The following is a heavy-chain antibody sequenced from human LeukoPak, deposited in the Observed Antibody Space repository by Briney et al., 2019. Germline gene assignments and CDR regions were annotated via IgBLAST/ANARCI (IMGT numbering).Heavy chain of an antibody. CDR1: GFTFSSYS. J-gene: IGHJ4*02. V-gene: IGHV3-48*01. Sequence: GGSLRLSCAASGFTFSSYSMNWVRQAPGKGLEWVSYISSSSSTIYYADSVKGRFTISRDNAKNSLYLQMNGLRAEDTAVYYCARDFARTGDYHHFDYWGQGTLVTVSS. D-gene: IGHD7-27*01. CDR3: ARDFARTGDYHHFDY. CDR2: ISSSSSTI.